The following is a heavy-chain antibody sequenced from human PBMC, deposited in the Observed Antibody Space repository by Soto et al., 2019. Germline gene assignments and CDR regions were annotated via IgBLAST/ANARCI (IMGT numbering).Heavy chain of an antibody. J-gene: IGHJ5*01. CDR3: ARGRAVRGGPTYNWFDP. D-gene: IGHD3-10*01. Sequence: QVHLVQSETEMKNPGASVKVSCKASGDAFTNHGINWVRQAPGQGLEWMGWISADSGNTIYAQKVQDRVTMTTDTSTTTAYMELRSLRSDDTAVYYCARGRAVRGGPTYNWFDPWGQGTLVTVSS. V-gene: IGHV1-18*01. CDR2: ISADSGNT. CDR1: GDAFTNHG.